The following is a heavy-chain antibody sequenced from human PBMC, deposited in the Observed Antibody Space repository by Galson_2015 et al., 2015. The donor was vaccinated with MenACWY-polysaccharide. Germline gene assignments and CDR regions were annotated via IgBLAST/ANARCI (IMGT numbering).Heavy chain of an antibody. Sequence: SLRLSCAASGFTFSTSAMNWVRQAPGKGLEWVSTISAGGSTTYYADSVKGRFTISRDNSKNTLYVQMNNLGAEDTAVYYCETSGGSSSTLTYFDYWGQGILVTVSS. J-gene: IGHJ4*02. D-gene: IGHD6-6*01. V-gene: IGHV3-23*01. CDR2: ISAGGSTT. CDR1: GFTFSTSA. CDR3: ETSGGSSSTLTYFDY.